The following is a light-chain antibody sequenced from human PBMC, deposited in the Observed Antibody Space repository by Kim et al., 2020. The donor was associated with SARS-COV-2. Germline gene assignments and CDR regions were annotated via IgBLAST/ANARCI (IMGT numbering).Light chain of an antibody. CDR3: QQYYSTPYT. J-gene: IGKJ2*01. CDR2: WAS. CDR1: QSVLHSSNSNNY. Sequence: DIVMTQSPDSLAVSLGERATINCRSSQSVLHSSNSNNYLAWYQQKPGQPPKLLIYWASTRESGVPDRFSGSGSGSDFTLTISSLQAEDVAVYYCQQYYSTPYTFGQGTKLE. V-gene: IGKV4-1*01.